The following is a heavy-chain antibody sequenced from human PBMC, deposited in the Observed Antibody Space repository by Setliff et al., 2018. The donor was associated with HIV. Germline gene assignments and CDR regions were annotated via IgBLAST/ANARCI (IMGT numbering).Heavy chain of an antibody. Sequence: ASVKVSCKASGYTFTSYYIHWVRQAPGQGLEWMGIINASGGSTTYAQKLQGRVTMTRDTSTSTVYMELSSLRSEDTAVYYCARAVGGGFDPWGQGTLVTVSS. D-gene: IGHD3-16*01. CDR1: GYTFTSYY. J-gene: IGHJ5*02. CDR2: INASGGST. V-gene: IGHV1-46*04. CDR3: ARAVGGGFDP.